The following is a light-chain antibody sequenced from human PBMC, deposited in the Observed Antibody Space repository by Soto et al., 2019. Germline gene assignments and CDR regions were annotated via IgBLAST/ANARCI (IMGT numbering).Light chain of an antibody. Sequence: DIQMTQSPSTLSASVGDRVTITCRASQSISGSLAWYQQKPGKAPKLLIYEASNLKSGVPSRFSGSGSGTVYTLTSSSLQPDDAASYYCQQYNGYWTFGQGTRVEIK. CDR3: QQYNGYWT. CDR2: EAS. J-gene: IGKJ1*01. CDR1: QSISGS. V-gene: IGKV1-5*03.